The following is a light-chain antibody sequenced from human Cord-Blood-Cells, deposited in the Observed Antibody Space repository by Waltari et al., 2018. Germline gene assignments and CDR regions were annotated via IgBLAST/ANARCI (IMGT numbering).Light chain of an antibody. CDR3: QQSYRTPYT. V-gene: IGKV1-39*01. J-gene: IGKJ2*01. CDR1: QSISSY. Sequence: DIQMTQSPSSLSASVGDRVTVTCRASQSISSYLKWYQQKPGKAPKLLIYAASSLQSGVPSRFSGSGSGTDFILSISSLQPEDFASYDCQQSYRTPYTFGQGTKLEI. CDR2: AAS.